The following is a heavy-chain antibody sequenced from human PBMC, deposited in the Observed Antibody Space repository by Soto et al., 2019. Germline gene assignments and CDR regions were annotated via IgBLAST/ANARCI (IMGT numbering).Heavy chain of an antibody. CDR2: IYTSGDT. V-gene: IGHV4-4*07. CDR1: SGSMYGFY. D-gene: IGHD3-10*01. CDR3: ARANRPFRGDGAFDS. Sequence: QVQLQESGPXLXXXSETLSLNCTVSSGSMYGFYWSWFRQSAGKXLEWIGRIYTSGDTSYHPSLKSRVSMSVSDSKTQFYLRLTSVTAADTAVYYCARANRPFRGDGAFDSWGQGTLVTVSS. J-gene: IGHJ4*02.